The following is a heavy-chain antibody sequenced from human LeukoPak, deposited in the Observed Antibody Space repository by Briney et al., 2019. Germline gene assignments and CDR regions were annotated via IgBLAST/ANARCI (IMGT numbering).Heavy chain of an antibody. D-gene: IGHD6-19*01. V-gene: IGHV5-51*01. CDR2: IYPGDSDT. Sequence: GESLKVSCKGYGYSFTTYWIGWVRQMPGKGLEWMGIIYPGDSDTRYSPSFQGQVTISADKSISTAYLQWSSLKASDTAMYYCARTWYSSGWYYFDYWGQGTLVTVSS. CDR1: GYSFTTYW. CDR3: ARTWYSSGWYYFDY. J-gene: IGHJ4*02.